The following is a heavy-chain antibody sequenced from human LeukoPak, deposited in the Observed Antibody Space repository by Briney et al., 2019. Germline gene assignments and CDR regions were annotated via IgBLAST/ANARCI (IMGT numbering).Heavy chain of an antibody. CDR3: AMGSGYQLDY. CDR1: GLTFSSYA. CDR2: IRGSGGST. J-gene: IGHJ4*02. V-gene: IGHV3-23*01. D-gene: IGHD5-12*01. Sequence: GGSLRLSCAASGLTFSSYATSWVRQAPTKGLEWVSAIRGSGGSTYYADSVKGRFTISRGNSRNTLYLQMNSLRTEDTAVYYCAMGSGYQLDYWGQGTLVTVSS.